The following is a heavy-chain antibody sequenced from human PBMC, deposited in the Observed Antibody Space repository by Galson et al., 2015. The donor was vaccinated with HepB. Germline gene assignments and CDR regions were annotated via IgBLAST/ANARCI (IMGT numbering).Heavy chain of an antibody. Sequence: SVKVSCKASGFIFSSSAMQWVRQARGQRLEWIGWIVVGSGNTNYARKFQERLTITRDMSTNTAYMELSSLRSEDTAVYYCAADSSPYYYDTSGNFGYFDLWGRGTLVTVSS. D-gene: IGHD3-22*01. CDR2: IVVGSGNT. CDR3: AADSSPYYYDTSGNFGYFDL. J-gene: IGHJ2*01. V-gene: IGHV1-58*02. CDR1: GFIFSSSA.